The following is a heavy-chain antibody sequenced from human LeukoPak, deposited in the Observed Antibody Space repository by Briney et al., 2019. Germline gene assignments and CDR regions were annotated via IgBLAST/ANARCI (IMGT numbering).Heavy chain of an antibody. V-gene: IGHV1-2*02. J-gene: IGHJ4*02. D-gene: IGHD2-15*01. CDR3: ARDWAADISPHDY. CDR1: GYTLTELS. CDR2: INPNSGGT. Sequence: ASVKVSCKVSGYTLTELSMHWVRQAPGQGLEWMGWINPNSGGTNYAQKFQGRVTMTRDTSISTAYMELSRLRSDDTAVYYCARDWAADISPHDYWGQGTLVTVSS.